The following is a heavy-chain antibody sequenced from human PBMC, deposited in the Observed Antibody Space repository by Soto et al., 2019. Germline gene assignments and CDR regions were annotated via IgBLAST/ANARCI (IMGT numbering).Heavy chain of an antibody. J-gene: IGHJ4*02. CDR2: ISYDGSNK. Sequence: QVQLVESGGGVVQPGRSLRLSCAASGFTFSSYAMHWVRQAPGKGLEWVAVISYDGSNKYYADSVKGRFTISRDNSKNTLYLQMNSLGAEDTAVYYCASDRWDRRNFDYWGQGTLVTVSS. V-gene: IGHV3-30-3*01. CDR1: GFTFSSYA. CDR3: ASDRWDRRNFDY. D-gene: IGHD1-26*01.